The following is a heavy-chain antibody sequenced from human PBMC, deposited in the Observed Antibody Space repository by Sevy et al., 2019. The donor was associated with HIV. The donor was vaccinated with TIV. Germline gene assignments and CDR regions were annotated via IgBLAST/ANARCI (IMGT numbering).Heavy chain of an antibody. V-gene: IGHV3-30*04. CDR1: GFTFSTYA. CDR2: ISDDGNNK. Sequence: GGSLRLSCTASGFTFSTYAMYWVRQAPGKGLEWVAVISDDGNNKDYADSVKGRFTVSRDNSKNTLYLQMYSLRAEDTAVYYCASHYYDTTGYYYPLDYRGQGTLVTVSS. D-gene: IGHD3-22*01. J-gene: IGHJ4*02. CDR3: ASHYYDTTGYYYPLDY.